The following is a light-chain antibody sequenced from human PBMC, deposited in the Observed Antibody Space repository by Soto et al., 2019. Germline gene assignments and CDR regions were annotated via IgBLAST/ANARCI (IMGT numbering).Light chain of an antibody. CDR2: DDN. Sequence: SYELTQPPSVSVAPGQTARITCGGNNIGSKSVHWYQQKPGQAPVLVVYDDNDRPSGIPERFSGSNSGNTATLTISRVEAGDEADYYCQVWDNSSDHVVFGGGTKVTVL. V-gene: IGLV3-21*02. J-gene: IGLJ2*01. CDR3: QVWDNSSDHVV. CDR1: NIGSKS.